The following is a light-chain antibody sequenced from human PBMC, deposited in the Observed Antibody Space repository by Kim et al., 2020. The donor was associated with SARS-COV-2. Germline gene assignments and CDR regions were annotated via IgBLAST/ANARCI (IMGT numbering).Light chain of an antibody. CDR1: SSDVVGYNY. CDR3: SSYAGKV. Sequence: SPGQSVTISCTGTSSDVVGYNYVSWYQQHPGKAPKLMIYEVSKRPSGVPDRFSGSKSGNTASLTVSGLQAEDEADYYCSSYAGKVFGTGTKVTVL. CDR2: EVS. V-gene: IGLV2-8*01. J-gene: IGLJ1*01.